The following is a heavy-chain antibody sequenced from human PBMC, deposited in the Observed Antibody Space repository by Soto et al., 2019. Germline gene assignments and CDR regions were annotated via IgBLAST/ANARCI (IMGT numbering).Heavy chain of an antibody. CDR1: RGSISNSDHF. D-gene: IGHD2-21*01. V-gene: IGHV4-39*01. CDR3: AIPLEVTTYCDY. CDR2: ISHTGSP. Sequence: SETLSLTCTVSRGSISNSDHFRAWMRQPPGKGLEWVGTISHTGSPRYNPSLKSRVTISVDTSKNQFSLRLPSVTAADTAGVYFAIPLEVTTYCDYCGRGTLVTVPS. J-gene: IGHJ4*02.